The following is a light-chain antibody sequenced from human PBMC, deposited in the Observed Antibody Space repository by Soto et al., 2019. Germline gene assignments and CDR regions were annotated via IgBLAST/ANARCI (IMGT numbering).Light chain of an antibody. CDR1: SSDVGGYNY. CDR3: SSYTSSNTYV. CDR2: DVS. J-gene: IGLJ1*01. V-gene: IGLV2-14*03. Sequence: QSALTQPASVSGSPGQSITISCTGTSSDVGGYNYVSWYQQHPGKAPKLMIYDVSDRPSGVSNRFSGSKSGNTASLTISGLQAEEEADYYCSSYTSSNTYVFGTGTKVTVL.